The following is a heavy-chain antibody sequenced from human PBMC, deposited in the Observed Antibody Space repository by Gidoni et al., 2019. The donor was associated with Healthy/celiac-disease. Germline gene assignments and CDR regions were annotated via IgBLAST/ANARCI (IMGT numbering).Heavy chain of an antibody. D-gene: IGHD2-2*01. CDR3: AGRRVPAPLLDY. CDR2: ISGSGGST. CDR1: GFTFSSYA. Sequence: EVQLLESGGGLVQPGGSLRLSCAASGFTFSSYAMSWVRQAPGKGLEWVSAISGSGGSTYYADSVKGRFTISRDNSKNTLYLQMNSLRAEDTAVYYCAGRRVPAPLLDYWGQGTLVTVSS. V-gene: IGHV3-23*01. J-gene: IGHJ4*02.